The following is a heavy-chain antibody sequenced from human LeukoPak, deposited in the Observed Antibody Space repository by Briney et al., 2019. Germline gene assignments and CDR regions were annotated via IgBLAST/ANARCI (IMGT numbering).Heavy chain of an antibody. V-gene: IGHV4-39*01. CDR3: ARPLGGTGAFDI. CDR1: GGSISSSSYY. J-gene: IGHJ3*02. CDR2: IYYSGST. Sequence: SETLSLTCTVSGGSISSSSYYWGWIRQPPGKGLEWIGTIYYSGSTYYNPSLKNRVTISVDTSKNQFSLKLSSVTAADTAVYYCARPLGGTGAFDIWGQGTMVTVSS. D-gene: IGHD3-16*01.